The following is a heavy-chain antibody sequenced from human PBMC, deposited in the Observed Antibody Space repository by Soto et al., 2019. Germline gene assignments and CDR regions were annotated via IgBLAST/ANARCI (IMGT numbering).Heavy chain of an antibody. Sequence: KPGGSLRLSCAASGFTFSNAWMNWVRQAPGKGLEWVGRIKSKTDGGTTDYAAPVKGRFTISRDDSKNTLYLQMNSLKTEDTAVYYCTTDSLYVDIVATMKRADYWGQGTLVTVSS. CDR1: GFTFSNAW. J-gene: IGHJ4*02. D-gene: IGHD5-12*01. CDR2: IKSKTDGGTT. V-gene: IGHV3-15*07. CDR3: TTDSLYVDIVATMKRADY.